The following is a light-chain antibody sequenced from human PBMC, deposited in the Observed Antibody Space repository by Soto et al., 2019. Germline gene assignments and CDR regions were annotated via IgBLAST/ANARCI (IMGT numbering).Light chain of an antibody. CDR3: SSYTTSSALVV. CDR2: AVS. Sequence: QSVLTQFASVSGSPGQSITNSCAGTSSDVGTYNYVSWYQLHPDKAPKLIIYAVSNRPSGVSNRFSGSKSGNTASLTISVLQAEDEAHYFCSSYTTSSALVVFGGGTKLTVL. V-gene: IGLV2-14*01. J-gene: IGLJ2*01. CDR1: SSDVGTYNY.